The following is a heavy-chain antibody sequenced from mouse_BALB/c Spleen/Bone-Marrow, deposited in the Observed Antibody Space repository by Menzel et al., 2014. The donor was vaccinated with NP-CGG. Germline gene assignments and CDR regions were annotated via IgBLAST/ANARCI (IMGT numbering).Heavy chain of an antibody. Sequence: EVKLVESGGGLVQPGGSLKLSCAASGFDFSRYWMSWVRQAPGQGLEWIGEINPDSSTISYTPSLKDKFIISRDNAKNTLYLQMRQGRSEDAALYYCARRGLRRKTYYAMDYWGQGTSVTVSS. V-gene: IGHV4-1*02. J-gene: IGHJ4*01. D-gene: IGHD2-4*01. CDR3: ARRGLRRKTYYAMDY. CDR1: GFDFSRYW. CDR2: INPDSSTI.